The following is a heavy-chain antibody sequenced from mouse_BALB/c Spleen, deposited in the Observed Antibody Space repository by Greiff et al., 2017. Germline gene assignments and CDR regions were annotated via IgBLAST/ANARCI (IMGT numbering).Heavy chain of an antibody. D-gene: IGHD1-2*01. J-gene: IGHJ4*01. CDR2: ISYSGST. CDR1: GYSITSDYA. V-gene: IGHV3-2*02. CDR3: AKGLRLRGAMDY. Sequence: EVQGVESGPGLVKPSQSLSLTCTVTGYSITSDYAWNWIRQFPGNKLEWMGYISYSGSTSYNPSLKSRISITRDTSKNQFFLQLNSVTTEDTATYYCAKGLRLRGAMDYWGQGTSVTVSS.